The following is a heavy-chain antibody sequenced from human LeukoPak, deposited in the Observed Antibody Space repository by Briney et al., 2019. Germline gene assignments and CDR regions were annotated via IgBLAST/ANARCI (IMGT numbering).Heavy chain of an antibody. CDR2: ISPNSSGK. CDR1: GDTFTGYY. D-gene: IGHD3-10*01. Sequence: GASLKVSCEASGDTFTGYYMHWVRHTPGQGLGWMGWISPNSSGKNYAQMFQGRTTTTRNTSISRAYMELSRLRSDDTTVYCCACITMVRGVIRDYWGEGSLVTVSS. V-gene: IGHV1-2*02. CDR3: ACITMVRGVIRDY. J-gene: IGHJ4*02.